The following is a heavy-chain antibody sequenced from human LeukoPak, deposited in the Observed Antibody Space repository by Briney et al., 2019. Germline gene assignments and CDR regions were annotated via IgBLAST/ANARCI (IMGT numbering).Heavy chain of an antibody. J-gene: IGHJ5*02. Sequence: TGGSLRLSCAASGFTFSSYAMSCVRQAPGKGLEWVSVISGNGGRTYYADSVKGRFTISRDNSKNTLYLQMNSLRAEDTAVYYCAKVRDLDTVLGRFDNWGQGTLVTVSS. CDR1: GFTFSSYA. D-gene: IGHD5-18*01. CDR3: AKVRDLDTVLGRFDN. CDR2: ISGNGGRT. V-gene: IGHV3-23*01.